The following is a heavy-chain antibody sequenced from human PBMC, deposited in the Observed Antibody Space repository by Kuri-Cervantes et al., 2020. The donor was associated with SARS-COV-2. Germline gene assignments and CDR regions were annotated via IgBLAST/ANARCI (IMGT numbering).Heavy chain of an antibody. CDR2: IYYSGST. D-gene: IGHD6-19*01. Sequence: SETLSLTCTVSGGSISSYYWSWIRQPPGKGLEWIGYIYYSGSTNYNPSLKSRVTISVDTSKNQFSLKLSSVTAADTAVYYCASHRIAMAPHDKWGQGILVTVSS. V-gene: IGHV4-59*12. CDR1: GGSISSYY. CDR3: ASHRIAMAPHDK. J-gene: IGHJ4*02.